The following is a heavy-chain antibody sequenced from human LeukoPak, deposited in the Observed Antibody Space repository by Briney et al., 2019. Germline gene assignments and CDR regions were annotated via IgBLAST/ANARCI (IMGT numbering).Heavy chain of an antibody. Sequence: GGSLGLSCAATGFTVISNYMSWVRQAPGKRLKWVSVIYSGGSTYYADSVKGRFTISRDNSRNTLYLQMNSLIAEDTVLYYSAAGIRNCSGGSCIDYWGQGTLVTVSS. D-gene: IGHD2-15*01. J-gene: IGHJ4*02. CDR1: GFTVISNY. CDR2: IYSGGST. CDR3: AAGIRNCSGGSCIDY. V-gene: IGHV3-53*01.